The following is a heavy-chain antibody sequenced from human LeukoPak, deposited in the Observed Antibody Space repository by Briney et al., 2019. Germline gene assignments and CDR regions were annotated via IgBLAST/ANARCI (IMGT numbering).Heavy chain of an antibody. CDR1: GGSISSGDYY. V-gene: IGHV4-30-4*01. Sequence: TSETLSLTCTVSGGSISSGDYYWSWIRQPPGKGLEWIGYIYYSGSTYYNPSLKSRVTISVDTSKNQFSLKLSSVTAADTAVYYCARDQGRSGYLPWGQGTLVTVSS. CDR2: IYYSGST. D-gene: IGHD3-3*01. J-gene: IGHJ5*02. CDR3: ARDQGRSGYLP.